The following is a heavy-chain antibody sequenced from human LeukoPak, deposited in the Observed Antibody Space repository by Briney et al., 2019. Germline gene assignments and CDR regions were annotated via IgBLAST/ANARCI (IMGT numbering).Heavy chain of an antibody. Sequence: GGSLRLSRAASGFTFSSYGMHWVRQAPGKGLEWVAFIRYGSYRYYADSVKGRFTISRDTSKSTLYLQMNSLRAEDTAVYYCARGHSGPGDYWGQGTLVTVSS. D-gene: IGHD6-19*01. CDR2: IRYGSYR. CDR1: GFTFSSYG. CDR3: ARGHSGPGDY. V-gene: IGHV3-30*02. J-gene: IGHJ4*02.